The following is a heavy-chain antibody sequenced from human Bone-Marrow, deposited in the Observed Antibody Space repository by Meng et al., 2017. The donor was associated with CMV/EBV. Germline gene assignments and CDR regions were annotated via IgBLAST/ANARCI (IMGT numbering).Heavy chain of an antibody. V-gene: IGHV3-48*03. CDR3: AIARGSAGGFDP. J-gene: IGHJ5*02. Sequence: GGSLRLSCAASGFTFSSYEMNWVRQAPGKGLEWVSYISSSGSTIYYADSVKGRFTISRDNTKNALYLQMNSLRAEDTAVYYSAIARGSAGGFDPWGQGTLVTVSS. CDR1: GFTFSSYE. CDR2: ISSSGSTI.